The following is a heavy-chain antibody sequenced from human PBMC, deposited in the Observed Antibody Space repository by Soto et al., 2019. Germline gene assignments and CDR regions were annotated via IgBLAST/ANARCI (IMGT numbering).Heavy chain of an antibody. CDR1: GGSISSSSYY. J-gene: IGHJ5*02. D-gene: IGHD3-22*01. Sequence: SETLSLTCTVSGGSISSSSYYWGWIRQPPGKGLEWIGSIYYSGSTYYNPSLKSRVTISVDTSKNQFSLKLSSVTAADTAVYYCARAGGCYDSSGYYCLVRWFDPWGQGTLVTVSS. CDR2: IYYSGST. CDR3: ARAGGCYDSSGYYCLVRWFDP. V-gene: IGHV4-39*01.